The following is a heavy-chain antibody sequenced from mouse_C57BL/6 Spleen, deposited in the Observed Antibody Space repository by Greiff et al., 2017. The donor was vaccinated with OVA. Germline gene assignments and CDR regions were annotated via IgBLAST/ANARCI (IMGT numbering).Heavy chain of an antibody. J-gene: IGHJ4*01. CDR1: GFSLTSYG. V-gene: IGHV2-5*01. CDR3: AKSFYGNYVYYAMDY. Sequence: QVQLQQSGPGLVQPSQSLSITCTVSGFSLTSYGVHWVRQSPGKGLEWLGVIWRGGSTDYNAAFMSRLSITKDNSKSQVFFKMNSLQADDTAIYYCAKSFYGNYVYYAMDYWGQGTSVTVSS. CDR2: IWRGGST. D-gene: IGHD2-1*01.